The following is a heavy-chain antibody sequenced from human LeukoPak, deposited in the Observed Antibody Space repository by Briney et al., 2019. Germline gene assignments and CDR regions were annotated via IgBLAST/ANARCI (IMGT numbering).Heavy chain of an antibody. V-gene: IGHV3-30*02. CDR1: GFTFSSYG. J-gene: IGHJ6*02. D-gene: IGHD2-15*01. CDR2: IRYDGSNK. Sequence: GGSLRLSCVASGFTFSSYGMHWVRQAPGKGLEWVAFIRYDGSNKYYADSVKGRFTISRDNSKNTLYLQMNSLRAEDTAVYYCARYSPYYYYGMDVWGQGTTVTVSS. CDR3: ARYSPYYYYGMDV.